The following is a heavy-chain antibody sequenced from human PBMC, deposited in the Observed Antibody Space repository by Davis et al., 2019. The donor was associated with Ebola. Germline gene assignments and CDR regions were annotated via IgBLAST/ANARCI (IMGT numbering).Heavy chain of an antibody. CDR1: GGSISSYY. CDR3: ARGESPDYYDSSKFDP. Sequence: PSETLSLTCTVSGGSISSYYWSWIRQPPGMGLEWIGYIYYSGSTNYNPSLKSRVTISVDTSKNQFSLKLSSVTAADTAVYYCARGESPDYYDSSKFDPWGQGTLVTVSS. V-gene: IGHV4-59*01. J-gene: IGHJ5*02. CDR2: IYYSGST. D-gene: IGHD3-22*01.